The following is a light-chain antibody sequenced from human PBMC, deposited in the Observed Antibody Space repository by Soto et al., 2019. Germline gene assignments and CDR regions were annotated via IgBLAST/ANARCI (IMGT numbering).Light chain of an antibody. CDR3: SSYTSSSTLGV. CDR1: SSDVGGYNY. CDR2: EVS. J-gene: IGLJ1*01. Sequence: QSALTQPASVSGSPGQSITISCTGTSSDVGGYNYVSWYQQHPGKAPKVMIYEVSYRPSGVSRRFSGSKSGNTASLTISGLQAEDEADYYCSSYTSSSTLGVFGTGTKVTVL. V-gene: IGLV2-14*01.